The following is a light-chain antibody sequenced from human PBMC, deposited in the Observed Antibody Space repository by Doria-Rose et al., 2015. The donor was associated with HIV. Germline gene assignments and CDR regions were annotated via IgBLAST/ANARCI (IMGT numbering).Light chain of an antibody. J-gene: IGKJ1*01. CDR3: QQTYSSPKWT. Sequence: TQSPYSLPASIGDRVTITCRASQTVSTYLNWFQQEPGKAPKLLIYAASRLQSGVPSRFSGSGSWADFTLTISGLQTGDFATYDCQQTYSSPKWTGGQETK. V-gene: IGKV1-39*01. CDR1: QTVSTY. CDR2: AAS.